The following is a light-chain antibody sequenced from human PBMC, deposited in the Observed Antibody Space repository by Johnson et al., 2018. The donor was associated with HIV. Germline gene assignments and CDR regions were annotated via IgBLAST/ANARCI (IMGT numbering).Light chain of an antibody. Sequence: QSVLTQPPSVSAAPGQRVTISCSGSSSNIGSNYVSWYQHLPGTAPKLLIYDNNKRPAGIPDRFSGSKSGTSATLGITGLQTGDEADYYCGTWDSSLIAGVFGTGTKVTVL. CDR3: GTWDSSLIAGV. CDR2: DNN. CDR1: SSNIGSNY. V-gene: IGLV1-51*01. J-gene: IGLJ1*01.